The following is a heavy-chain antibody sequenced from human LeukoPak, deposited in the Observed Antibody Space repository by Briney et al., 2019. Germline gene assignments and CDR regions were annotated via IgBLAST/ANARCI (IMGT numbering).Heavy chain of an antibody. Sequence: TSVKVSCKASGYTFTSYAMHWVRQAPGQRLEWMGWINAGNGNTKYSQKFQGRVTMTEDTSTDTAYMELSSLRSEDTAVYYCATDSSGYYHTFDYWGQGTLVTVSS. D-gene: IGHD3-22*01. V-gene: IGHV1-3*01. J-gene: IGHJ4*02. CDR2: INAGNGNT. CDR3: ATDSSGYYHTFDY. CDR1: GYTFTSYA.